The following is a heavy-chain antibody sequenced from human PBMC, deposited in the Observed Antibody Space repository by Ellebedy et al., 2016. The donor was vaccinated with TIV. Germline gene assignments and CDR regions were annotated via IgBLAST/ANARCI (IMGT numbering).Heavy chain of an antibody. V-gene: IGHV3-33*01. CDR3: ARDNNPEASPWYIRGLDY. J-gene: IGHJ4*02. Sequence: PGGSLRLSCAASGFTFSSYGMHWVRQAPGKGLEWVAIIWYDGSREHYRDSVKGRFTISRDNSKNTLYLQMNDLRAEDTAVYYCARDNNPEASPWYIRGLDYWGQGSLVTVSS. CDR2: IWYDGSRE. D-gene: IGHD6-13*01. CDR1: GFTFSSYG.